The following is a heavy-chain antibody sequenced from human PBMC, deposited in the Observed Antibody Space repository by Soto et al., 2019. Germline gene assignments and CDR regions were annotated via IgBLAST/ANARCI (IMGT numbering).Heavy chain of an antibody. Sequence: QVQLQESGPGLVKPSQTLSLTCTVSGGSISTVNYYWSWIRQPPDKGLEWIGHIYDGGSTYSNPSLNSRVTISLDTSKNQFSLKLSSVXAXXXXXXXXXXXXXXXXXDXXXQGTLVTVSS. CDR1: GGSISTVNYY. CDR3: XXXXXXXXXDX. CDR2: IYDGGST. V-gene: IGHV4-30-4*01. J-gene: IGHJ4*02.